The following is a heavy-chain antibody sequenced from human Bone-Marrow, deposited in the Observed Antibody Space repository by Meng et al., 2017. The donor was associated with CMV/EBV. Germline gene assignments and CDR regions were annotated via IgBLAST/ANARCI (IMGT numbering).Heavy chain of an antibody. J-gene: IGHJ6*02. CDR2: ISYGGRI. V-gene: IGHV4-38-2*01. CDR3: ARIFPSDYYKYTMDV. CDR1: GYPISDGFF. D-gene: IGHD2-21*02. Sequence: SETLSLTCSVSGYPISDGFFWDWIRQPPGKGLEWIGSISYGGRIYYNSSLMSRVSIFEDMSRSQFTLRLSSVTAADTAIYYCARIFPSDYYKYTMDVWGQGTSVTVSS.